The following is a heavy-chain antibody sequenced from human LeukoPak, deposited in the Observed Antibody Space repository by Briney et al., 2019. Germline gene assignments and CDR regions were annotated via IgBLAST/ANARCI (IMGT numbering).Heavy chain of an antibody. J-gene: IGHJ5*01. CDR2: ISSNGRGT. CDR1: AFTFVDYA. Sequence: PGRSLRLSCAASAFTFVDYAMSWVRQTPRKGLWCVSSISSNGRGTSYADSVRGRFTISRDKPRNTPYLQLNSLRADAPPVSSCPKGPKLGVWRAFDSCGEGSLVTVSS. V-gene: IGHV3-23*01. D-gene: IGHD2-21*01. CDR3: PKGPKLGVWRAFDS.